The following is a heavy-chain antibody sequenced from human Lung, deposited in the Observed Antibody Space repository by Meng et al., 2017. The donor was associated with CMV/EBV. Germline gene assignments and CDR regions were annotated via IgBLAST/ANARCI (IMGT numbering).Heavy chain of an antibody. D-gene: IGHD1-26*01. CDR2: ITSASGFT. V-gene: IGHV3-21*01. Sequence: ESLKISCAASGFTFSGYAMNWVRQAPGKGLEWISSITSASGFTFYADSVKGRFTISRDNAKNSVYLQMNSLRAEDTALYYCARDLIHWDMNGSPTRIDHFDYWGQGXLVTVSS. CDR1: GFTFSGYA. J-gene: IGHJ4*02. CDR3: ARDLIHWDMNGSPTRIDHFDY.